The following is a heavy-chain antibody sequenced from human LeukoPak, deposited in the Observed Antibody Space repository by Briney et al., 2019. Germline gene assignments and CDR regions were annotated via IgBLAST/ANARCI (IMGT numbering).Heavy chain of an antibody. D-gene: IGHD3-3*01. CDR2: IYYSGST. CDR1: GGSISSYY. Sequence: SETLSLTCTVSGGSISSYYWSWIRQPPGKGLEWIGYIYYSGSTNYNPSLKSRVTISVDTSKNQFSLKLSSVTAADTAVYYCASGSYDFWSGYINWFDPWGQGTLVTVSS. J-gene: IGHJ5*02. CDR3: ASGSYDFWSGYINWFDP. V-gene: IGHV4-59*01.